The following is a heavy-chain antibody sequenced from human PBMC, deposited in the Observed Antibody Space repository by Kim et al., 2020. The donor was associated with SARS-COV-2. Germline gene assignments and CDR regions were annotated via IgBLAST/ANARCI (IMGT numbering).Heavy chain of an antibody. J-gene: IGHJ4*02. D-gene: IGHD6-19*01. CDR3: ATGYSSGWYHSFDY. V-gene: IGHV3-43*01. Sequence: ADSGKGRFTITRDNSKNSLYLQMNSLRTEDTALYYCATGYSSGWYHSFDYWGQGTLVTVSS.